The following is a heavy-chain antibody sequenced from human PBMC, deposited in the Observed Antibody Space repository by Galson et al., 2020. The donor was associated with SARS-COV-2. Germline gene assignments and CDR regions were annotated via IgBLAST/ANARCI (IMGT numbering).Heavy chain of an antibody. D-gene: IGHD1-26*01. V-gene: IGHV1-18*01. CDR3: ARGGIVGLSTYYHYGLDV. CDR2: ISAQNGNT. J-gene: IGHJ6*02. Sequence: ASVKVSCKASGYTLSSNGLSWLRQAPGQGFEWMGWISAQNGNTYYAEKFQGRMTMTTDTSTDTAFLDLKSLRSGDTAVYYCARGGIVGLSTYYHYGLDVWGQGTTVSVSS. CDR1: GYTLSSNG.